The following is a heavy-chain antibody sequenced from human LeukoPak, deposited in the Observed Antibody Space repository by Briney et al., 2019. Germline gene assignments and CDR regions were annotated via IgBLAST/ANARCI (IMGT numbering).Heavy chain of an antibody. CDR3: AKFAADATPRRRWFDP. Sequence: PGRSLRLSCAASGFTFSSYAMHWVRQAPGKGLEWVAVISYDGSNKYYADSVKGRFTISRDNSKNTLYLQMNSLRAEDTAVYYCAKFAADATPRRRWFDPWGQGTLVTVSS. CDR2: ISYDGSNK. D-gene: IGHD6-13*01. V-gene: IGHV3-30-3*02. CDR1: GFTFSSYA. J-gene: IGHJ5*02.